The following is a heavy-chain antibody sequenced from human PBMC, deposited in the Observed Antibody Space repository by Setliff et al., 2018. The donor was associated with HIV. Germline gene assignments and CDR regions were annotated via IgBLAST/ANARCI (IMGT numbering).Heavy chain of an antibody. J-gene: IGHJ2*01. Sequence: SVKVSCKASGGTFSSYAISWVRQAPGQGLEWMGGIIPIFGTANYAQKFQGRVTITTDESTSTAYMELSSLRSEGTAVYYCAREARIPSGPDWYFDLWGRGTLVTVSS. CDR3: AREARIPSGPDWYFDL. D-gene: IGHD3-10*01. V-gene: IGHV1-69*05. CDR2: IIPIFGTA. CDR1: GGTFSSYA.